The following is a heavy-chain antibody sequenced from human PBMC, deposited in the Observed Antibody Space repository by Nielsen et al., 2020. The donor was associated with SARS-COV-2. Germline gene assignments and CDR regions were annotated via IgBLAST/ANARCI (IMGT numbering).Heavy chain of an antibody. CDR1: GFIFSNYR. CDR3: ARRLDDGDYFDTCPYDY. D-gene: IGHD3-22*01. Sequence: GGSLRLSCAASGFIFSNYRMHWVRQAPGKGLVWVSHINPDEIKTTYADSVKGRFTISRDNAKNTLYLQMDSLRADDTAVYYCARRLDDGDYFDTCPYDYWGQGTLVTVSS. V-gene: IGHV3-74*03. J-gene: IGHJ4*02. CDR2: INPDEIKT.